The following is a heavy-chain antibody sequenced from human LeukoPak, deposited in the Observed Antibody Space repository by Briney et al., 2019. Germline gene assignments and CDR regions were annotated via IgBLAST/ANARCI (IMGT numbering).Heavy chain of an antibody. CDR2: IIPIFGTA. V-gene: IGHV1-69*01. CDR3: ARDILIAVAGPYYYYGMDV. J-gene: IGHJ6*02. Sequence: GSSVTVSYKASVGTFSSYAISWVRQAPGQGREWMGGIIPIFGTANYAQKFQGRVTITADESTSTAYMELSSLRSDDTAVYYCARDILIAVAGPYYYYGMDVWGQGTTVTVSS. D-gene: IGHD6-19*01. CDR1: VGTFSSYA.